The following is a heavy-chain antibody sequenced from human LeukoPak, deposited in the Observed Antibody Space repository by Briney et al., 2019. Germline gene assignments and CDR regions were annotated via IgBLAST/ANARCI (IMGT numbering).Heavy chain of an antibody. CDR3: AGDLSPPTYYYGAGSNY. Sequence: GGSLRLSCAASGFTVSSNYMSWVRQAPGKGLEGVSVIYSGGSTYYADSVKGRFTISRDTSKNTLYLQMNSLRAEDTAVYYCAGDLSPPTYYYGAGSNYWGQGTLVTVSS. CDR2: IYSGGST. D-gene: IGHD3-10*01. CDR1: GFTVSSNY. V-gene: IGHV3-66*01. J-gene: IGHJ4*02.